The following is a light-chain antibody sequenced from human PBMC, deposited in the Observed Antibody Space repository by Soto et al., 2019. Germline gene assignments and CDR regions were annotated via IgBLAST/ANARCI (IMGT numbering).Light chain of an antibody. CDR1: NSDVGGYNY. CDR3: SSYAGSNTFV. J-gene: IGLJ1*01. V-gene: IGLV2-8*01. Sequence: QSALTQPASVSGSPGQSITISCTGTNSDVGGYNYVSWYQQHPGKAPKVMIYEVSNRPSGVPDRFSGSKSGNTASLTVSGLQAEDEADYYCSSYAGSNTFVFGPGTKLTVL. CDR2: EVS.